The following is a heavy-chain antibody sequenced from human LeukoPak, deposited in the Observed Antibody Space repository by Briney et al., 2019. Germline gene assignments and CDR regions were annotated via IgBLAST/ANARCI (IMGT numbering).Heavy chain of an antibody. CDR3: ARDEMVRGVILLGQYGMDV. V-gene: IGHV1-2*02. D-gene: IGHD3-10*01. Sequence: ASVKVSCKASEYTFSVYHIHWVRLAPGQGLEWMAWINPNSGDTNYAQKFQGRVTMTRDTSISTVYMEVSSLRSDDTAVYYCARDEMVRGVILLGQYGMDVWGQGTTVTVSS. J-gene: IGHJ6*02. CDR2: INPNSGDT. CDR1: EYTFSVYH.